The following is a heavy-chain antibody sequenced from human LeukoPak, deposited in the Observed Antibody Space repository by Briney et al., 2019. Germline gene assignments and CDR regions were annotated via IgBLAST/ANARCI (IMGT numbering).Heavy chain of an antibody. D-gene: IGHD3-16*02. CDR2: ISGYNGDT. CDR3: ARCNFVWGNYRSRPFLYFDN. Sequence: ASVTVSCKASGYTFSNYGISWVRQAPGQGLEWMGWISGYNGDTKYAQKLQGRVTVTTDTSRSTAYMDLRSLTSDDTAVYYCARCNFVWGNYRSRPFLYFDNWGQGPLVTVSS. V-gene: IGHV1-18*01. CDR1: GYTFSNYG. J-gene: IGHJ4*02.